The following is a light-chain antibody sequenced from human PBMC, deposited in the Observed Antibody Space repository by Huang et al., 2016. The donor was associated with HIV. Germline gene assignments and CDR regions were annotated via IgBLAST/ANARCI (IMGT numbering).Light chain of an antibody. CDR1: QSISSW. CDR2: KAS. Sequence: DIQMTQSPSTLSAYVGDRVTITCRASQSISSWLAWYQQKPGKAPKLLIYKASSVESGVPSRFSGSGSGTEFTLTISSLQPEDVATYYCQNYNSVPQTFGQGTKVEI. CDR3: QNYNSVPQT. V-gene: IGKV1-5*03. J-gene: IGKJ1*01.